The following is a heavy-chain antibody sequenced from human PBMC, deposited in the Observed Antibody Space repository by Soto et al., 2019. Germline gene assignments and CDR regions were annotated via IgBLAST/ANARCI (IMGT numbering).Heavy chain of an antibody. CDR2: IYTSGST. CDR3: ARACSSNSCYDVFDY. CDR1: GGSISSYY. V-gene: IGHV4-4*07. D-gene: IGHD2-2*01. Sequence: SETLSLTCTVSGGSISSYYWSWIRQPAGKGLEWIGRIYTSGSTNYNPSLKSRVTMSVDTSKNQFSLKLSSVTAADTAVYYCARACSSNSCYDVFDYWGQGTLVTVYS. J-gene: IGHJ4*02.